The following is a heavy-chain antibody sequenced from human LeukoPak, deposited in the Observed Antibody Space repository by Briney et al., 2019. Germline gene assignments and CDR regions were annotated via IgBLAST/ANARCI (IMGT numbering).Heavy chain of an antibody. D-gene: IGHD5/OR15-5a*01. J-gene: IGHJ4*02. CDR3: ARVRGLKVTFDY. CDR1: GFNFANHA. Sequence: PGGSLRLSCAASGFNFANHAMSWVRQTPGKGLEWVSAISGGGDITYYADSVTGRFTISRDNSKDTLFLQMHSLRPGDTAVYYCARVRGLKVTFDYWGQGTLVTVSS. V-gene: IGHV3-23*01. CDR2: ISGGGDIT.